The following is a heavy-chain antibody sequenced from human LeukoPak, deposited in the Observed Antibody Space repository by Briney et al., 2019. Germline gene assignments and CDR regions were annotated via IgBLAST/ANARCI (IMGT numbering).Heavy chain of an antibody. D-gene: IGHD6-13*01. V-gene: IGHV4-39*07. CDR2: IYYSGST. CDR1: GGSISSSSYH. CDR3: AREVVKQQLRYYYYGMDV. J-gene: IGHJ6*02. Sequence: SETLSLTCTVSGGSISSSSYHWGWIRQPPGKGLEWIGSIYYSGSTYYNPSLKSRVTISVDTSKNQFSLKLSSVTAADTAVYYCAREVVKQQLRYYYYGMDVWGQGTTVTVSS.